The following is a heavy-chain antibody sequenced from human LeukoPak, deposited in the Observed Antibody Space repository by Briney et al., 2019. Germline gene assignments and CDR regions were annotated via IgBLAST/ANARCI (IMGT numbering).Heavy chain of an antibody. Sequence: GGSLKLSCANSGFTFNNYNMNWVRQAPGRALEWVSSITSSGTYIFYADSVKGRFTISRDNAKNSLYLQMNSLRAEDTAVYYCARDFEFGSAAGTPNWGQGTLVTVSS. V-gene: IGHV3-21*01. CDR2: ITSSGTYI. J-gene: IGHJ4*02. D-gene: IGHD6-13*01. CDR3: ARDFEFGSAAGTPN. CDR1: GFTFNNYN.